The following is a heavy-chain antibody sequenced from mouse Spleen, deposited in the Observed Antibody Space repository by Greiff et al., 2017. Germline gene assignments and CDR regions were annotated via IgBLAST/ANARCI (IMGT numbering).Heavy chain of an antibody. V-gene: IGHV1-39*01. D-gene: IGHD4-1*01. CDR2: INPNYGTT. CDR1: GYSFTDYN. Sequence: VQLQQSGPELVKPGASVKLSCKASGYSFTDYNMNWVKQSHGQSLEWIGVINPNYGTTSYNQKFKGKATLTVDKSSSTAYMQLNSLTSEDSAVFYCTKGEPYWDGWGYFDDWGEGTTVTVSA. J-gene: IGHJ1*01. CDR3: TKGEPYWDGWGYFDD.